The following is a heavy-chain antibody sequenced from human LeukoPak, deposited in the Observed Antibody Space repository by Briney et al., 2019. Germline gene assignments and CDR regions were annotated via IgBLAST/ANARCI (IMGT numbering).Heavy chain of an antibody. V-gene: IGHV3-30*18. CDR3: AKSRYYYDSSGYHPDLGTPPEYFQH. CDR2: ISYDGSNK. CDR1: GFTFSSYG. D-gene: IGHD3-22*01. Sequence: GSLRLSCAASGFTFSSYGMHWVRQAPGKGLEWVAVISYDGSNKYYADSVKGRFTISRDNSKNTLYLQMNSLRAEDTAVYYCAKSRYYYDSSGYHPDLGTPPEYFQHWGQGTLVTVSS. J-gene: IGHJ1*01.